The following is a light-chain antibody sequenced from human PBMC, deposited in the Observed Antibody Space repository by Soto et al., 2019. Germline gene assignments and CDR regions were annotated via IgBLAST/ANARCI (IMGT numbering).Light chain of an antibody. CDR3: QQYGSSPKT. J-gene: IGKJ2*01. V-gene: IGKV3-20*01. Sequence: EIVLTQSPGTLSLSPGERATLSCRASQSVSSSYLAWYQQKPGQAPRLLIYGASRRATGIPDRFSGSGSGTDFTFIIIRLETEDFAVDYCQQYGSSPKTIGQGTKLEIK. CDR1: QSVSSSY. CDR2: GAS.